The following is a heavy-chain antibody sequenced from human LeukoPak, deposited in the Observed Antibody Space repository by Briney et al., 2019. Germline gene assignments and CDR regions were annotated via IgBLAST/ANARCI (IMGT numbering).Heavy chain of an antibody. CDR2: ISWNSGSI. Sequence: PGGSLRLSCAASGFTFDDYAMYWVRQAPGKGLEWVSGISWNSGSIGYADSVKGRFTISRDNAKNSLYLQMNSLRAEDTAVYYCARVPELPLRYYYMDVWGKGTTVTVSS. J-gene: IGHJ6*03. V-gene: IGHV3-9*01. CDR1: GFTFDDYA. CDR3: ARVPELPLRYYYMDV. D-gene: IGHD1-26*01.